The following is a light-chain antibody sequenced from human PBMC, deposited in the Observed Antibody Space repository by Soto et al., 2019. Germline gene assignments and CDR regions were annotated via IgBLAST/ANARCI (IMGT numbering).Light chain of an antibody. J-gene: IGLJ1*01. CDR2: EVS. CDR1: SSDVGAYNY. V-gene: IGLV2-14*01. CDR3: SSYPTSSTRV. Sequence: QSVLTQPASVSGSPGQSITISCTGTSSDVGAYNYVSWYQQHPGNAPKLLIYEVSNRPSGISNRFSGSKSGNTASLTISGLQAEDEADYYCSSYPTSSTRVFGNGTKVT.